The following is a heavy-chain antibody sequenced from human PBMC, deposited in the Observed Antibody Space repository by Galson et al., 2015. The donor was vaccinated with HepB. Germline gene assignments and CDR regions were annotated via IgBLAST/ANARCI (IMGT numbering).Heavy chain of an antibody. D-gene: IGHD1-26*01. CDR1: GYTFTDYY. V-gene: IGHV1-69-2*01. CDR2: VDPEDGET. J-gene: IGHJ3*02. Sequence: VKVSCKVSGYTFTDYYMHWVQQAPGKGLEWMGLVDPEDGETIYAEKFQGRVTITADTSTDTAYMELSSLRSEDTAVYYCATASGSYHDAFDIWGQGTMVTVSS. CDR3: ATASGSYHDAFDI.